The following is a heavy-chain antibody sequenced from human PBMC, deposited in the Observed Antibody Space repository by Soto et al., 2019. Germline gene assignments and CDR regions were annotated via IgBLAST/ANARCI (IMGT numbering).Heavy chain of an antibody. J-gene: IGHJ4*02. CDR1: GFTFSSYA. D-gene: IGHD5-12*01. Sequence: QVQLVESGGGVVQPGRSLRLSCAASGFTFSSYAMHWVRQAPGKGLEWVAVISYDGSNKYYAGSVKGRFTISRDNSKNTLYLQMNSLRAEDTAVYYCARAPTIMVCDYWGQGTLVTVSS. V-gene: IGHV3-30-3*01. CDR3: ARAPTIMVCDY. CDR2: ISYDGSNK.